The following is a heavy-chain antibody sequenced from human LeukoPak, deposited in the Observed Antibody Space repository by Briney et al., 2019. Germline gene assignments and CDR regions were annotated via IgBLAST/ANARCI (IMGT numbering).Heavy chain of an antibody. J-gene: IGHJ6*03. V-gene: IGHV3-30*18. D-gene: IGHD3-3*01. Sequence: PGRSLRLSCAASGFTFSSYGMHWVRQAPGKGLEWVAVISYDGSNKYYADSVKGRFTISRDNSKNTLYLQMNSLRAEATAVYYCAKGPHYDFWSGSDYMDVWGKGTTVTVSS. CDR1: GFTFSSYG. CDR2: ISYDGSNK. CDR3: AKGPHYDFWSGSDYMDV.